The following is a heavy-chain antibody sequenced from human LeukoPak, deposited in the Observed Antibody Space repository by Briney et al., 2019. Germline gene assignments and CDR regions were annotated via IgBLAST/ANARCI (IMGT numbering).Heavy chain of an antibody. CDR3: ARDGAATIPNAFDI. V-gene: IGHV4-4*07. CDR2: IYTSGST. CDR1: GGSISSYY. D-gene: IGHD6-13*01. Sequence: SETLSLTCTVSGGSISSYYWSWIRQPAGKGLEWIGRIYTSGSTNYNPSLKGRVTMSVDTSKNQFSLKLSSVTAADTAVYYCARDGAATIPNAFDIWGQGTMVTVSS. J-gene: IGHJ3*02.